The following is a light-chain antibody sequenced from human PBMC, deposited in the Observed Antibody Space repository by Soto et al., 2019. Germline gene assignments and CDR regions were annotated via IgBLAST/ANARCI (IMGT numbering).Light chain of an antibody. J-gene: IGKJ5*01. CDR1: ESISHS. Sequence: DIVLTQSPTTLSLSPGNTVTLSCRANESISHSLAWYQHKPGQAPRILIYDASFRATGIPERFSGSGSGTDFTLSISSLDPEDFAVYYRQLRQQRSSWPPIAFGEGTRLEI. CDR2: DAS. V-gene: IGKV3-11*01. CDR3: QLRQQRSSWPPIA.